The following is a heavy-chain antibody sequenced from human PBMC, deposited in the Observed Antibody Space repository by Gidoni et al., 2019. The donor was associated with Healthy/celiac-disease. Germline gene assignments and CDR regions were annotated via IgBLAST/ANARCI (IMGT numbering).Heavy chain of an antibody. Sequence: QVQLVQSGAEVKKPGSSVKVSCTASGGPFSSYAISCVRQAPGQGLEWMGGIIPIFGTANYAQKFQGRVTITADESTSTAYMELSSLRSEDTAVYYCARDRITIFGVVTRRFYYYGMDVWGQGTTVTVSS. CDR3: ARDRITIFGVVTRRFYYYGMDV. CDR2: IIPIFGTA. V-gene: IGHV1-69*01. D-gene: IGHD3-3*01. CDR1: GGPFSSYA. J-gene: IGHJ6*02.